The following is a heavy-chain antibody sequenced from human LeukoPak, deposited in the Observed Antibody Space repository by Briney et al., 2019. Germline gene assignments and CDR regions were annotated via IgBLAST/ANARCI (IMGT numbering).Heavy chain of an antibody. CDR1: GFTFSDYY. CDR3: ARALSRGARWFPSALDY. J-gene: IGHJ4*02. V-gene: IGHV3-11*04. Sequence: GGSLRLSCAASGFTFSDYYMSWIRQAPGKGLEWVSYISSSGSTIYYADSVKGRFTISRDNAKNSLYLQMNSLRAEDTAVYYCARALSRGARWFPSALDYWGQGTLVTVSS. CDR2: ISSSGSTI. D-gene: IGHD4-23*01.